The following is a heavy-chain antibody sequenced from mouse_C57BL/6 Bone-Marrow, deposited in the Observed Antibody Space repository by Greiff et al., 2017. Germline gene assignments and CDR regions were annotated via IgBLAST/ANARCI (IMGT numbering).Heavy chain of an antibody. V-gene: IGHV14-4*01. CDR1: GFNIKDDY. Sequence: EVQLVESGAELVRPGASVKLSCTASGFNIKDDYMHWVKQRPEQGLEWIGWIDPENGDTEYASKFQGKATITADTSSNTAYLQLSSLTSEDTAVYYCTTFYDYDGDYWGQGTTLTVSS. CDR3: TTFYDYDGDY. CDR2: IDPENGDT. D-gene: IGHD2-4*01. J-gene: IGHJ2*01.